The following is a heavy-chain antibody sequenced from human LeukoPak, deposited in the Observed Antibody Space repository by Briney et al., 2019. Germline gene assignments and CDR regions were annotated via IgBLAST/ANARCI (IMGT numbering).Heavy chain of an antibody. CDR1: GFTFSSYE. V-gene: IGHV3-48*03. CDR2: INSGGETI. Sequence: PGGSLRLSCAASGFTFSSYEMTWVRQAPGKGLEWVSYINSGGETIYYADSVKGRFTISRDNAKNSLSLQMNTLRAEDTAVYYCAREDRTVVTATRSFDYWGRGTLVTVSS. D-gene: IGHD2-21*02. CDR3: AREDRTVVTATRSFDY. J-gene: IGHJ4*02.